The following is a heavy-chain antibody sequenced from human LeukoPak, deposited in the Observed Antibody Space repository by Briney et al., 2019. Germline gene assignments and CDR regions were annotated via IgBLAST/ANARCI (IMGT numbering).Heavy chain of an antibody. V-gene: IGHV4-59*12. CDR3: ATSGYSYGLDY. CDR2: IYYSGST. Sequence: SETLSLTCTVSGDSISSYYCSWIRQPPGKGLEWIGYIYYSGSTYYNPSLKSRVTISVDTSKNQFSLKLSSVTAADTAVYYCATSGYSYGLDYWGQGTLVTVSS. D-gene: IGHD5-18*01. CDR1: GDSISSYY. J-gene: IGHJ4*02.